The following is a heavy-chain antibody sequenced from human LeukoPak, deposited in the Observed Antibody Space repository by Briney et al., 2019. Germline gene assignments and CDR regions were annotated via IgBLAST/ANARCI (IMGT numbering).Heavy chain of an antibody. CDR2: IYHSGST. CDR1: GGSISSGDYY. V-gene: IGHV4-30-2*01. D-gene: IGHD4-11*01. Sequence: SQTLSLTCTVSGGSISSGDYYWSWIRQPPRKGLEWIGYIYHSGSTYYNPSHKSRVTISVDRSKNQFSLKLTSVTAADTAVYYCARANSNHLVGVYYFDYWGQGTLVTVSS. J-gene: IGHJ4*02. CDR3: ARANSNHLVGVYYFDY.